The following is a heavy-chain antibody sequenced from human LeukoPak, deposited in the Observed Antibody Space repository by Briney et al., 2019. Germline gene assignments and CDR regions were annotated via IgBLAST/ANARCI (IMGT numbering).Heavy chain of an antibody. Sequence: GASVKVSCKASGGTFSSYAISWVRQAPGQGLEWMGGIIPIFGTANYAQKFQGRVTITADESTSTAYMELSSLRSEDTAVYYCARKRLRCPLCGMDVWGQGTTVTVSS. CDR1: GGTFSSYA. CDR3: ARKRLRCPLCGMDV. J-gene: IGHJ6*02. CDR2: IIPIFGTA. V-gene: IGHV1-69*13. D-gene: IGHD6-25*01.